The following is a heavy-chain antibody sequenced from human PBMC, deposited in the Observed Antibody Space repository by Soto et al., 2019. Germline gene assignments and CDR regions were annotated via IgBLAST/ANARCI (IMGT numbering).Heavy chain of an antibody. CDR1: GYTFTSYA. V-gene: IGHV1-3*01. CDR2: INAGNGNT. Sequence: GASVKVSCKASGYTFTSYAMHWVRQAPGQGLEWMGWINAGNGNTKYAQKLQGRVTMTTDTSTSTAYMELRSLRSDDTAVYYCARDQGNSSSSGYYYYGMDVWGQGTTVTVSS. D-gene: IGHD6-6*01. CDR3: ARDQGNSSSSGYYYYGMDV. J-gene: IGHJ6*02.